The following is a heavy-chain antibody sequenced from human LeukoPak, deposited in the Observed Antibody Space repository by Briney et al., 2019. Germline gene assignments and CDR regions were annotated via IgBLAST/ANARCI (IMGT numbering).Heavy chain of an antibody. CDR3: ARAGDVDTAMVFLYFDY. CDR1: GFTFSSYS. Sequence: GGSLRLSCAASGFTFSSYSMNWVRQAPGKGLEWVSSISSSSSYIYYADSVKGRFTISRDNAKNSLYLQMNSLRAEDTAVYYCARAGDVDTAMVFLYFDYWGQGTLVTVSS. D-gene: IGHD5-18*01. CDR2: ISSSSSYI. J-gene: IGHJ4*02. V-gene: IGHV3-21*01.